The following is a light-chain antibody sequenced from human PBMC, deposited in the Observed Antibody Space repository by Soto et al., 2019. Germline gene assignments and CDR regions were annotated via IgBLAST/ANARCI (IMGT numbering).Light chain of an antibody. J-gene: IGKJ3*01. CDR3: QQYNNWDFT. V-gene: IGKV3-15*01. CDR1: QSVSSN. CDR2: GAS. Sequence: EIVMTQSPATLSVSPGQRATLSCRASQSVSSNLAWYQQKPGQAPRLLIYGASTRATGIPARFSGSGSGTQFTLTISGLQSEDSAVYYYQQYNNWDFTFGGGTKVDIK.